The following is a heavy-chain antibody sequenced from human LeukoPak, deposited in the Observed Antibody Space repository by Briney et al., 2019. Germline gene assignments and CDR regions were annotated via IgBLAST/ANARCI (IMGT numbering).Heavy chain of an antibody. CDR3: ARGHCSGGSCYSFLRFVLDYFDY. V-gene: IGHV3-23*01. Sequence: PGGSLRLSCAASGFTFSSYGMSWVRQAPGKGLEWVSAISGSGGSTYYADSVKGRFTISRDNAKNTLYLQMNSLRAEDTAVYYCARGHCSGGSCYSFLRFVLDYFDYWGQGTLVTVSS. D-gene: IGHD2-15*01. J-gene: IGHJ4*02. CDR2: ISGSGGST. CDR1: GFTFSSYG.